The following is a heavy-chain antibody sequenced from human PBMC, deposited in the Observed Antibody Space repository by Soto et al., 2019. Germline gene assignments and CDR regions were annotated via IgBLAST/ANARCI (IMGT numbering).Heavy chain of an antibody. CDR1: GGSISSSSYY. D-gene: IGHD2-8*01. V-gene: IGHV4-39*01. CDR3: ARSQDIVLMVYARKGTLFDY. Sequence: QLQLQESGPGLVKPSETLSLTCTVSGGSISSSSYYWGWIRQPPVKGLEWIGSIYYSGSTYYNPYLKSRVTISVDTSKNQFSLKLSSVTAADTAVYYCARSQDIVLMVYARKGTLFDYWGQGTLVTVSS. CDR2: IYYSGST. J-gene: IGHJ4*02.